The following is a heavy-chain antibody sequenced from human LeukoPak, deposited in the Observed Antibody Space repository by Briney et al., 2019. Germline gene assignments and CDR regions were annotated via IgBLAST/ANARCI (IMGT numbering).Heavy chain of an antibody. V-gene: IGHV4-59*11. CDR1: GGSISSHY. Sequence: SETLSLTCTVSGGSISSHYWSWIRQPPGKGLEWIGYIYYSGSTNYNPSLKSRVTISVDTSKNQFSLKLSSVTAADTAVYYCATRKRYCSSTSCPSFGAFDIWGQGTMVTVSS. J-gene: IGHJ3*02. CDR2: IYYSGST. CDR3: ATRKRYCSSTSCPSFGAFDI. D-gene: IGHD2-2*01.